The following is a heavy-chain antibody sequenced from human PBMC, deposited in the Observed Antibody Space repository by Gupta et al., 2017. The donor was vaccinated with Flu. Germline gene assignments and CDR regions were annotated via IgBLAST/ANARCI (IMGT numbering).Heavy chain of an antibody. Sequence: QVQLVESGGGVVQPGRSLRLSCAASGFTFSSYGMPWVRQAPGKGLEWVAVISYDGSNKYYADSVKGRFTISRDNSKNTLYLQMNSLRAEDTAVYYCASQLGSDAFDIWGQGTMVTVSS. J-gene: IGHJ3*02. V-gene: IGHV3-30*03. CDR3: ASQLGSDAFDI. CDR2: ISYDGSNK. CDR1: GFTFSSYG. D-gene: IGHD7-27*01.